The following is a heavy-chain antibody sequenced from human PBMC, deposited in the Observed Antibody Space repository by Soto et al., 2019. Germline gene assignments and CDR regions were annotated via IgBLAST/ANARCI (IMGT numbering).Heavy chain of an antibody. J-gene: IGHJ3*02. CDR2: IYPGDSDT. D-gene: IGHD3-10*01. CDR1: GYSFTSYW. V-gene: IGHV5-51*01. CDR3: ASTLTYYYGSGSYPHDFDI. Sequence: PGESLKISCKGSGYSFTSYWIGWVRQMPGKGLEWMGIIYPGDSDTRYSPSFQGQVTISADKSISTAYLQWSSLKASDTAMYYCASTLTYYYGSGSYPHDFDIWGQGKMVTV.